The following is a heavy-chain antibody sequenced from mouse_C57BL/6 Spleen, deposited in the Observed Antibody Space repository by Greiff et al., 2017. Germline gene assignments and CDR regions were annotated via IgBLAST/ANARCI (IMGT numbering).Heavy chain of an antibody. CDR3: ARFYDGYYVSYFDY. V-gene: IGHV1-82*01. CDR2: IYPGDGDT. J-gene: IGHJ2*01. CDR1: GYAFSSSW. D-gene: IGHD2-3*01. Sequence: VQLQQSGPELVKPGASVKISCTASGYAFSSSWMNWVKQRPGKGLEWIGRIYPGDGDTNYNGKFKGKATLTADKSSSTAYMQLSSLTSEDSAVYFCARFYDGYYVSYFDYWGQGTTLTVSS.